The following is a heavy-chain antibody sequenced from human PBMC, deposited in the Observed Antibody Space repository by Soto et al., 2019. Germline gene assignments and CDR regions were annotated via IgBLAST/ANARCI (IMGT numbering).Heavy chain of an antibody. CDR1: GGSISTSNW. V-gene: IGHV4-4*02. CDR3: ARRYGYSFDY. CDR2: VYRTGST. Sequence: SETLSLTCAVSGGSISTSNWWSWVRQPPGKGLEWIGEVYRTGSTTYNPSLESRLTISVDKSKNQFSLKLTSVTAADTAVYYCARRYGYSFDYWGQGTLVTVSS. D-gene: IGHD1-1*01. J-gene: IGHJ4*02.